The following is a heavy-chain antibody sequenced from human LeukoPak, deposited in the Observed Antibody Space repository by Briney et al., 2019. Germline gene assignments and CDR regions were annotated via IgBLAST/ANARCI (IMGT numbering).Heavy chain of an antibody. CDR1: GNTLTELS. D-gene: IGHD6-13*01. V-gene: IGHV1-24*01. J-gene: IGHJ3*02. CDR2: FDPEDGET. CDR3: ATAAHQYSSSWQHDAFDI. Sequence: ASVKVSCKVSGNTLTELSMHWVRQAPGKGLEWMGGFDPEDGETIYAQKFQGRVTITEDTSTDTAYMELSSLRSEDTAVYYCATAAHQYSSSWQHDAFDIWGQGTMVTVSS.